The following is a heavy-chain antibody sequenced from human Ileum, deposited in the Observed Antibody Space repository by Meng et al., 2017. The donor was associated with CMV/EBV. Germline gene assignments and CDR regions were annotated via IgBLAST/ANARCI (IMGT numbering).Heavy chain of an antibody. CDR3: ARGLGTAIGPLGNYFDY. CDR2: IYHSGTN. Sequence: SETLSLTCTVSGYSINSAYFWGWIRQPPGKGLEWIGSIYHSGTNYYNPPLKSRVTISLDTSKNQMSLKLTSVTAADTALYYCARGLGTAIGPLGNYFDYWGRGTLVTVSS. J-gene: IGHJ4*02. D-gene: IGHD2-21*02. CDR1: GYSINSAYF. V-gene: IGHV4-38-2*02.